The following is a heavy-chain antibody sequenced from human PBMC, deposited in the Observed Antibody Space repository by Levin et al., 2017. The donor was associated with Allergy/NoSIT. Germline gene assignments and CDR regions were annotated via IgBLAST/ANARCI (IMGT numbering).Heavy chain of an antibody. CDR2: MNPNSGNT. CDR3: ARMDHYYASSRTVDS. J-gene: IGHJ4*02. V-gene: IGHV1-8*01. D-gene: IGHD3-22*01. CDR1: GYTFSSYD. Sequence: VASVKVSCKASGYTFSSYDIIWVRQASGQGLEWMGWMNPNSGNTGFAQKFQSRVTMTRNTSIDTASMELSSLTSDDTALYYCARMDHYYASSRTVDSWGQGTQVTVSS.